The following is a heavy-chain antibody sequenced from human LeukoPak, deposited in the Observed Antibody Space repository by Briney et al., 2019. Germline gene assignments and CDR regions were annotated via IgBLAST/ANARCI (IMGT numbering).Heavy chain of an antibody. D-gene: IGHD1-26*01. Sequence: PSETLSLTCTVSGGSISSGGYYWSWIRQPPGKGLEWIGYIYHSGSTYYNPSLKSRVTISVDRSKNQFSLKLSSVTAADTAVYYCARGKTVGATTSGPLLSSIDYWGQGTLVTVSS. V-gene: IGHV4-30-2*01. CDR2: IYHSGST. CDR3: ARGKTVGATTSGPLLSSIDY. CDR1: GGSISSGGYY. J-gene: IGHJ4*02.